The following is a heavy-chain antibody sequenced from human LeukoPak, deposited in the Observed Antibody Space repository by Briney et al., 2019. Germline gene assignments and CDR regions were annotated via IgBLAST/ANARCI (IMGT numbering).Heavy chain of an antibody. CDR2: IYYSGST. Sequence: SETLSLTCTVSGGSISSGTYYWGWVRQPPGKGLEWFGSIYYSGSTSYNPSLKSRVTISVDTSKNQFSLKLDSVTAADTAVYYCARNASDSGTSYFDYWGQGTLVTVSS. D-gene: IGHD1-26*01. CDR3: ARNASDSGTSYFDY. V-gene: IGHV4-39*01. CDR1: GGSISSGTYY. J-gene: IGHJ4*02.